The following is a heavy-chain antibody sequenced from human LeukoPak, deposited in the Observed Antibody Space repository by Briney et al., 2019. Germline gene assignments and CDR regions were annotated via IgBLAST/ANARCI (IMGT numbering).Heavy chain of an antibody. CDR1: GFTFSEYA. V-gene: IGHV3-64*01. D-gene: IGHD5-18*01. Sequence: GGSLRLSCAASGFTFSEYAMYWVRQAPGKGLEYVSAISRDGGKTYYANSVKGRFTISRDNAKNTLFLQMGSLRADDMALYYCARSERTGYGLFDYWGQGTLITVSS. J-gene: IGHJ4*02. CDR3: ARSERTGYGLFDY. CDR2: ISRDGGKT.